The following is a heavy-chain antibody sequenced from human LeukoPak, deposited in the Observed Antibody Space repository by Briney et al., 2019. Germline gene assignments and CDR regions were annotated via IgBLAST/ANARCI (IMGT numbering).Heavy chain of an antibody. V-gene: IGHV4-61*02. CDR3: ARALWFGELSEPPYYYYYMDV. Sequence: SEALSLTCTVSGGSISSGSYYWSWIRQPAGKGLEWIGRIYTCGSTNYNPSLKSRVIISVDTSKNQFSLKLSSVTAADTAVYYCARALWFGELSEPPYYYYYMDVWGKGTTVTVSS. J-gene: IGHJ6*03. CDR2: IYTCGST. D-gene: IGHD3-10*01. CDR1: GGSISSGSYY.